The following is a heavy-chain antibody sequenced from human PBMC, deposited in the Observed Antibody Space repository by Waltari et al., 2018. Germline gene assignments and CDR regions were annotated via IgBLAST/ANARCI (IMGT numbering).Heavy chain of an antibody. CDR1: GYSFTSYW. CDR3: ARQKVVLLWFGELSTPTYGMDV. CDR2: IDPSDSYT. V-gene: IGHV5-10-1*03. D-gene: IGHD3-10*01. J-gene: IGHJ6*02. Sequence: EVQLVQSGAEVKKPGESLRISCKGSGYSFTSYWISWVRQMPGKGLEWRGRIDPSDSYTNYSPSFQGHVTISADKSISTAYLQWSSLKASDTAMYYCARQKVVLLWFGELSTPTYGMDVWGQGTTVTVSS.